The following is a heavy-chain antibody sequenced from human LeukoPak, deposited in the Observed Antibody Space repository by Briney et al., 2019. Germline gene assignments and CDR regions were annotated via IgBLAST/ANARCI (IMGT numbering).Heavy chain of an antibody. CDR1: GGSISSYY. Sequence: SETLSLTCTVSGGSISSYYWSWVRQTPGQGLEWVGNIFDSGDTNYNPSLQSRVTISVATSKKQFSLKLRSVTAADTAVYYCTRAPGVVTVFDYWGQGTLVTVSS. CDR2: IFDSGDT. V-gene: IGHV4-59*08. J-gene: IGHJ4*02. CDR3: TRAPGVVTVFDY. D-gene: IGHD2-21*02.